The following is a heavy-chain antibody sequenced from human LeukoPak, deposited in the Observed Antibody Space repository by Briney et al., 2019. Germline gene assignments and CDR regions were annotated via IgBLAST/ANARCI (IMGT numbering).Heavy chain of an antibody. Sequence: SETLSLTCTFSVGFISSYYWSWIRQPPGKGLEWVGYIYYSGSTNYNPSLKSRVTISVDTSKNQFSLKLSSVTAADTAVYYCARAVTVAATYYFDYWGQGTLVTVSS. CDR3: ARAVTVAATYYFDY. J-gene: IGHJ4*02. V-gene: IGHV4-59*01. CDR2: IYYSGST. CDR1: VGFISSYY. D-gene: IGHD2-15*01.